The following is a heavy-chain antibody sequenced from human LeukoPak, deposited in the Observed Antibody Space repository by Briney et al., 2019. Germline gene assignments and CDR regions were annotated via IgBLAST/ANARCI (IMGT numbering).Heavy chain of an antibody. CDR2: INWNGGST. CDR1: GFTFDDYG. D-gene: IGHD3-16*01. Sequence: GGSLRLSCAASGFTFDDYGMSWVRQAPGKGLEWVSGINWNGGSTGYAESVKGRFTISRDNAKNSLYLQMNSLRAEDMALYYCAKGGGGRLIYYYYMDVWGKGTTVTVSS. V-gene: IGHV3-20*04. J-gene: IGHJ6*03. CDR3: AKGGGGRLIYYYYMDV.